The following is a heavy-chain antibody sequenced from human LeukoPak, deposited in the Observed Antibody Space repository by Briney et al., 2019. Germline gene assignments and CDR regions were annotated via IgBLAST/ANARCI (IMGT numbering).Heavy chain of an antibody. Sequence: GGSLRLSCAASGFTFSSYAMSWVRQAPGKGLEWVSAISCCDGTTYYADSVKGRFSISRDNSGNSLYLQMSSLRADDTAVYYCVREARGETYDFWGQGTLVTVSS. CDR3: VREARGETYDF. D-gene: IGHD3-10*01. V-gene: IGHV3-23*01. J-gene: IGHJ4*02. CDR2: ISCCDGTT. CDR1: GFTFSSYA.